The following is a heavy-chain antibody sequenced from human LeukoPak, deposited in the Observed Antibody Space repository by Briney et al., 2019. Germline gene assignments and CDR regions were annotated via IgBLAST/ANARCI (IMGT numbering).Heavy chain of an antibody. V-gene: IGHV3-74*01. CDR1: GFTFSSYW. J-gene: IGHJ4*02. CDR3: ARAGGSSWQRRVADAFDI. CDR2: INSDGSST. Sequence: GGSLRLSCAASGFTFSSYWMHWVRQAPGKGLVWVSRINSDGSSTSYADSVKGRFTISRDNAKNTLYLQMNSLRAEDTAVYYCARAGGSSWQRRVADAFDIWGQGTLVTVSS. D-gene: IGHD6-13*01.